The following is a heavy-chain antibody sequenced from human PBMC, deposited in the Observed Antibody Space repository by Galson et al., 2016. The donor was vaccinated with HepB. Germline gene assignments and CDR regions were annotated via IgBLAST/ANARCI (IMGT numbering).Heavy chain of an antibody. V-gene: IGHV4-61*02. D-gene: IGHD1-26*01. CDR3: AGGFGAAWELPIY. J-gene: IGHJ4*01. CDR1: GGTISSGSHY. Sequence: TLSLTCTVSGGTISSGSHYWTWIRQPPGKGLDWIGRISTSGSSNYNPSLESRVTISVDTSKNQFPLRLRPVTAADTAVYFCAGGFGAAWELPIYWGHGTLVTVSS. CDR2: ISTSGSS.